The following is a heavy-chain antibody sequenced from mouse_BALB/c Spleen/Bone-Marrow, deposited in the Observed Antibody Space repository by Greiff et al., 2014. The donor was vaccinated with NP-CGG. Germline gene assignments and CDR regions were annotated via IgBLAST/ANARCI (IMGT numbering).Heavy chain of an antibody. CDR1: GFNIKDTY. J-gene: IGHJ3*01. CDR2: IDPANGNT. V-gene: IGHV14-3*02. CDR3: ARLDLFAY. Sequence: VQLQQSGAELVKPGASVKLSCTASGFNIKDTYMHWVKQRPEQGLEWIGRIDPANGNTKYDPKFQGKATITADTSSNTAYLQLSSLTSEDTAVYYVARLDLFAYWGQGTLVTVSA.